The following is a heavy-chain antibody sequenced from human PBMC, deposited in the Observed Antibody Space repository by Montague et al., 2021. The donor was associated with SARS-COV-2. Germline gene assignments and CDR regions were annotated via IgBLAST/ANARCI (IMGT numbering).Heavy chain of an antibody. CDR2: IYYSGGT. D-gene: IGHD3-3*01. CDR1: GGSISSGGYY. CDR3: ARASGKKTIFGVVIPYFDY. V-gene: IGHV4-31*03. J-gene: IGHJ4*02. Sequence: TLSLTCTVSGGSISSGGYYWSWIRQHPGKGLEWIGYIYYSGGTYYNPSLKSRVTISVDTSKNQFSLKLSSVTAADTAVYYCARASGKKTIFGVVIPYFDYGGQGTLVTVSS.